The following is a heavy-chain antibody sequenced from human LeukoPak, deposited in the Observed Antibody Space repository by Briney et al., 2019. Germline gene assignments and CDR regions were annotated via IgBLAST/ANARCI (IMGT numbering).Heavy chain of an antibody. V-gene: IGHV4-34*01. CDR3: ARGAIAVAGRVDY. CDR2: INHSGST. J-gene: IGHJ4*02. Sequence: SETLSLTCAVYGGSFSGYYWSWIRQPPGKGLEWIGEINHSGSTNYNPPLKSRVTISVDTSKNQFSLKLSSVTAADTAVYYCARGAIAVAGRVDYWGQGTLVTVSS. D-gene: IGHD6-19*01. CDR1: GGSFSGYY.